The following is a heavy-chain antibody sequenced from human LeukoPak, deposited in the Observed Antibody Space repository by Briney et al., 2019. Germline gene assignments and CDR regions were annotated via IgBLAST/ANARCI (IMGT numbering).Heavy chain of an antibody. CDR1: GFTFSVYW. Sequence: GGSLRLSCAASGFTFSVYWVNWVRQAPGKGLEWVASIKEDGSEKYYVDSVKGRFTISRDNAKNSLYLQMNSLRAEDTAVYYCTRDRGWLQFDYWGQGTLVTVSS. CDR3: TRDRGWLQFDY. J-gene: IGHJ4*02. CDR2: IKEDGSEK. D-gene: IGHD5-24*01. V-gene: IGHV3-7*04.